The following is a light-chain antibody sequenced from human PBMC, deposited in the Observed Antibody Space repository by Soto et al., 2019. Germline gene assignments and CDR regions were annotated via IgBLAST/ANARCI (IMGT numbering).Light chain of an antibody. CDR2: EVS. J-gene: IGLJ1*01. CDR1: SSDIGSYNY. V-gene: IGLV2-14*01. CDR3: SSYPATNTLV. Sequence: QSVLTQPASVSGSPGRSITVSCTGTSSDIGSYNYVSWYQQHPGKAPKLLIYEVSDRPSGVSNRFSGSKSGNTASLTISGLQAEDEADYYCSSYPATNTLVFGTGTKVTVL.